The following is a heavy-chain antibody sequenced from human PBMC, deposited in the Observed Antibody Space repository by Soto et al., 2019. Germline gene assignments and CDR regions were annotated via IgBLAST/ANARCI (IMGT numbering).Heavy chain of an antibody. J-gene: IGHJ6*02. V-gene: IGHV1-69*13. CDR3: ATSRRWTTSPYYYGMDV. CDR1: GGTFSSYA. Sequence: SVKVSCKASGGTFSSYAISWVRQAPGQGLEWMGGIIPIFGTANYAQKFQGRVTITADESTSTAYMELSSLRSEDTAVYYCATSRRWTTSPYYYGMDVWGQGTTVTVSS. D-gene: IGHD4-17*01. CDR2: IIPIFGTA.